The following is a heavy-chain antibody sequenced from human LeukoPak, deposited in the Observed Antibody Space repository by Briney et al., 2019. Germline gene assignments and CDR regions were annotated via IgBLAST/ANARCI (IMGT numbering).Heavy chain of an antibody. J-gene: IGHJ4*02. CDR2: IKSKSYGETT. CDR1: GFIFPDYA. CDR3: TMSLGV. V-gene: IGHV3-49*04. Sequence: GGSLRLSCTTSGFIFPDYAVTWVRQAPGKGLEWIAVIKSKSYGETTEYAASVKGRFTVSRDDSKNIAYLQINSLKTEDTAVYYCTMSLGVWGQGTLVTVSS.